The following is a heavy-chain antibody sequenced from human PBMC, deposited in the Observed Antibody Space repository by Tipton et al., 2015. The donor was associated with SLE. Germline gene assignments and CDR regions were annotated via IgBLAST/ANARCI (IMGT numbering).Heavy chain of an antibody. Sequence: SLRLSCAASGFTFRAYTMHWVRLAPGKGLEHVSAISSDGDRVFYANSVKGRFTISRDTSKNTLYLQMGSLRPDDMAVYYCARESMIRGVIDAFDIWGQGTQVTVSS. J-gene: IGHJ3*02. CDR2: ISSDGDRV. CDR3: ARESMIRGVIDAFDI. D-gene: IGHD3-10*01. CDR1: GFTFRAYT. V-gene: IGHV3-64*01.